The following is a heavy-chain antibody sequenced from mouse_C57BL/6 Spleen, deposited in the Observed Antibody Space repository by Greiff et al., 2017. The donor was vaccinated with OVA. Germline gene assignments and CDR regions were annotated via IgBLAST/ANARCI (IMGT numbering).Heavy chain of an antibody. CDR3: ARSDYCSSYGWYFDV. V-gene: IGHV1-69*01. J-gene: IGHJ1*03. CDR2: IDPSDSYT. CDR1: GYTFTSYW. D-gene: IGHD1-1*01. Sequence: QVQLQQPGAELVMPGASVKLSCKASGYTFTSYWMHWVKQRPGQGLEWIGEIDPSDSYTNYNQKFKGKSTLTVDKSSSTAYMQLSSLTSEDSAVYYCARSDYCSSYGWYFDVWGTGTTVTVSS.